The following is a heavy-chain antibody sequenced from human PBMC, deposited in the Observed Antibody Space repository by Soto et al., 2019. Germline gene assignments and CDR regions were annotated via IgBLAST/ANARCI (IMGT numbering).Heavy chain of an antibody. J-gene: IGHJ4*02. D-gene: IGHD4-4*01. Sequence: ASETLSLTCTVSGGSISSGDYYWSWIRQPPGKGLEWIGYIYYSGSTYYNPSLKSRVTISVDTSKNQFSLKLSSVTAADTAVYYCATHTVTTIIPDYWGQGTLVTVSS. CDR1: GGSISSGDYY. V-gene: IGHV4-30-4*01. CDR2: IYYSGST. CDR3: ATHTVTTIIPDY.